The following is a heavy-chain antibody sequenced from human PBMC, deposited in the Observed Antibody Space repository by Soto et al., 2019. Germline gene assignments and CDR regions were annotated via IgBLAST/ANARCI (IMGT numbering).Heavy chain of an antibody. CDR3: ARDVEMTTSGDAFDI. J-gene: IGHJ3*02. D-gene: IGHD2-21*02. CDR2: ISSSGSSI. V-gene: IGHV3-21*05. CDR1: GFTFSSHN. Sequence: SCVASGFTFSSHNMNWVRQAPRKGLEWISYISSSGSSIYYADSVKGRFTASRDNAKNTLYLQMNSLRAEDTAVYYCARDVEMTTSGDAFDIWGQGTMVTVSS.